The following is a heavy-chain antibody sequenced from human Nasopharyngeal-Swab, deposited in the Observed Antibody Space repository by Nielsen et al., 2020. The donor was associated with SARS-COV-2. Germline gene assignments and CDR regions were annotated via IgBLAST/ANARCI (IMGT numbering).Heavy chain of an antibody. CDR1: GFTFSIYW. J-gene: IGHJ4*02. V-gene: IGHV3-7*01. CDR3: ARALYDYVWGSYRRWYYFDY. Sequence: GESLKISCAASGFTFSIYWMSWVRQAPGKGPEWVSNIKQDGSEKYYVDSVKGRFTISRDNAKNSLYLQMNSPRAEDTAVYYCARALYDYVWGSYRRWYYFDYWGQGTLVTVSS. CDR2: IKQDGSEK. D-gene: IGHD3-16*02.